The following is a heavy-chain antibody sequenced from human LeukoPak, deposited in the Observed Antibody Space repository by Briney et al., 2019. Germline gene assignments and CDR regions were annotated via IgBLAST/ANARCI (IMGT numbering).Heavy chain of an antibody. V-gene: IGHV5-51*01. D-gene: IGHD3-10*02. CDR3: ACRMFASNWFQP. Sequence: GESLEIPCKGSGYSLSDYWIGWVRQMPGKGLEWMAVIYPGDSRTRYNPSFQGQVTISVDKSINTAYLKWSSLKASDTALYYCACRMFASNWFQPWGQGTLVTVSS. CDR2: IYPGDSRT. CDR1: GYSLSDYW. J-gene: IGHJ5*02.